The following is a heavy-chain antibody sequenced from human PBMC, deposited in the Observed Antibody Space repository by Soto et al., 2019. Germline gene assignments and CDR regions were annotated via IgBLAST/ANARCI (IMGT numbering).Heavy chain of an antibody. J-gene: IGHJ4*02. CDR3: ARQVGGWAPWYFDY. V-gene: IGHV4-30-4*01. CDR2: IYYSGST. CDR1: GGSISSSDYY. D-gene: IGHD6-19*01. Sequence: SETLSLTCTVSGGSISSSDYYWSWIRQPPGKGLEWIGYIYYSGSTYYNPSLKSRVTISVDTSKNQFSLKLSSVTAADTAVYYCARQVGGWAPWYFDYWGQGTLVTVSS.